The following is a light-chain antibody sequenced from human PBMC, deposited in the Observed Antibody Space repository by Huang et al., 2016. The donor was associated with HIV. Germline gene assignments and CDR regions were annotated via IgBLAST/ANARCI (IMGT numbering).Light chain of an antibody. CDR1: QTILYSSKNKNY. J-gene: IGKJ4*01. CDR2: WAS. V-gene: IGKV4-1*01. CDR3: QQYFETPLT. Sequence: DIVMTQSPDSLAVSLGERATVNCKSSQTILYSSKNKNYLAWYQQKPGQPPKFLIYWASTRESGVPDRFSCSGSGTDFTLTISSLQAEDVAVYYCQQYFETPLTFGGGTKVEIK.